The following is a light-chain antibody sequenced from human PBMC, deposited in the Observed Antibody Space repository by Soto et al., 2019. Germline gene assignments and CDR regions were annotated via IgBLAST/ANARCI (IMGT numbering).Light chain of an antibody. CDR1: TGAVATRHY. V-gene: IGLV7-46*01. CDR2: DTN. CDR3: SFSYSGIRV. Sequence: QAVVTQEPSLAVSPGGTVTLTCGSSTGAVATRHYPYWFQQKPGQAPRTLIYDTNNRHSWTPARFSGSLLGDKAALTLSDAQPEYEAEYYCSFSYSGIRVFGGGTKLTVL. J-gene: IGLJ3*02.